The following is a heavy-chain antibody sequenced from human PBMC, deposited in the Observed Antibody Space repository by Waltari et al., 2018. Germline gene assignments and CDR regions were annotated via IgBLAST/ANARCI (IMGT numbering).Heavy chain of an antibody. Sequence: QVQLVQSGAEVKKPGSSVKVSCKASGGTFSSYAISWVRQAPGQGLEWVGGIIPIFGTANYEQKFQGRVTITTDESTSTAYMELSSLRSEDTAVYYCARGADMGYYYYGMDVWGQGTTVTVSS. D-gene: IGHD3-9*01. CDR3: ARGADMGYYYYGMDV. CDR2: IIPIFGTA. CDR1: GGTFSSYA. V-gene: IGHV1-69*05. J-gene: IGHJ6*02.